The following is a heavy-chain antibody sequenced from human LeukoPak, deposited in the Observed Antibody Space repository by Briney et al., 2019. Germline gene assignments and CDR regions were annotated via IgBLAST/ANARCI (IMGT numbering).Heavy chain of an antibody. CDR3: ARARRSDSSGFFDY. CDR1: GGSISSGGYS. CDR2: IYHSGST. V-gene: IGHV4-30-2*01. Sequence: SETLSLTCTVSGGSISSGGYSWSWIRQPPVKGLEWIGYIYHSGSTYYNPSLKSRVTISVDRPKNQFSLKLSSVTAADTAVYYCARARRSDSSGFFDYWGQGTLVTVSS. D-gene: IGHD3-22*01. J-gene: IGHJ4*02.